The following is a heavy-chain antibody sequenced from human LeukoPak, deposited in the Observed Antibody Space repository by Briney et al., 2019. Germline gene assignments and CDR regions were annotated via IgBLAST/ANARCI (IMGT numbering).Heavy chain of an antibody. J-gene: IGHJ4*02. CDR2: INHSGST. CDR3: ASTGARLSGIAAAGKPTD. Sequence: SETLSLNCTVSGGSISRNSDYWGWIRQPPGKGLEWIGEINHSGSTNYNPSLKSRVTISVDTSKNQFSLKLSSVTAADTAVYYCASTGARLSGIAAAGKPTDWGQGTLVTVSS. D-gene: IGHD6-13*01. V-gene: IGHV4-39*07. CDR1: GGSISRNSDY.